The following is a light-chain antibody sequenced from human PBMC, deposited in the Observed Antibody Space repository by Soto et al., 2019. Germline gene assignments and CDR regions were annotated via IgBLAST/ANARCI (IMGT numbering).Light chain of an antibody. J-gene: IGKJ4*01. V-gene: IGKV1-16*01. Sequence: DIQMTQSPSSLSASVGDRVTITCRASHPININLVWFQQKPGKAPKSLIYAATNLQSGVPSRFSGSGGGTDFSLTISSLQPEDVATYYCQHYQRYPPSFGGGTMLEIK. CDR1: HPININ. CDR3: QHYQRYPPS. CDR2: AAT.